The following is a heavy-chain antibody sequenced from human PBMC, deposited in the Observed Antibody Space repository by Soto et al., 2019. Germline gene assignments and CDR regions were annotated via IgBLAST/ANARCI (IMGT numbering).Heavy chain of an antibody. CDR3: ARITGRHLDY. Sequence: SETLSLTCTVSSGSISVTNVFWGWVRQPPGKGLEWIGNIDYSGTAYFSPSLATRVTFHVDTSKNQFSLTLYSVTAADTAVYYCARITGRHLDYWGQGILVTVS. D-gene: IGHD1-20*01. J-gene: IGHJ4*02. CDR2: IDYSGTA. V-gene: IGHV4-39*01. CDR1: SGSISVTNVF.